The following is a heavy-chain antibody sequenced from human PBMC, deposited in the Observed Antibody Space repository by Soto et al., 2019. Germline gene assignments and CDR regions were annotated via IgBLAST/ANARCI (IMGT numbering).Heavy chain of an antibody. D-gene: IGHD5-12*01. CDR1: GLTFSGSA. CDR3: TRAADGYTYFDY. J-gene: IGHJ4*02. CDR2: IRDKANSYAT. Sequence: EVQLVESGGGLVQPGGSLKLSCAASGLTFSGSAIHWVRQASGEGLEWVGRIRDKANSYATAYAASVRGRFTISRDDSKNTAYLQMNSLNTEDTAVYYCTRAADGYTYFDYWGQGTLLTVSS. V-gene: IGHV3-73*02.